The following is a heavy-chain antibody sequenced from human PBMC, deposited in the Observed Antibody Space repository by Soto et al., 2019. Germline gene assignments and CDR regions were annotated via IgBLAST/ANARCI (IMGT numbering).Heavy chain of an antibody. J-gene: IGHJ6*02. CDR3: ASAGSYYYYGMDV. V-gene: IGHV3-33*01. Sequence: GGSLRLSCAASGFTFSSYGMHWVRQAPGKGLEWVAVIWYDGSSKYYADSVKGRFTISRDNSKNTLYLQMNSLRAEDTAVYYCASAGSYYYYGMDVWGQGTTVTVSS. CDR1: GFTFSSYG. CDR2: IWYDGSSK.